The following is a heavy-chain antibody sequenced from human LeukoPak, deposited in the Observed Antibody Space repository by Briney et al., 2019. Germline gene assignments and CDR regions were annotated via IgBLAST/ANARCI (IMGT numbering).Heavy chain of an antibody. CDR3: AKGSGSYRIFDY. D-gene: IGHD1-26*01. CDR2: ISYDGSNK. V-gene: IGHV3-30*04. CDR1: GFTFSSYA. Sequence: QPGRSLRLSCAASGFTFSSYAMHWVRQAPGKGLEWVAVISYDGSNKYYADSVKGRFTISRDNSKNTLYLQMNSLRAEDTAVYYCAKGSGSYRIFDYWGQGTLVTVSS. J-gene: IGHJ4*02.